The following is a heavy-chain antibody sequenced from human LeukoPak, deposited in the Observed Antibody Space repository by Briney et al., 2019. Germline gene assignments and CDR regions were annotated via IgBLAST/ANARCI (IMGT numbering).Heavy chain of an antibody. D-gene: IGHD3-16*02. Sequence: GGSLRLSCAASGFTFSSYGMHWVRQAPGKGLEWVAFIRYDGSNKYYADSVKGRFTISRDNSKNTLYLQMNSLRAEDTAVYYCARGRDPVIPGFDYWGQGTLVTVSS. CDR3: ARGRDPVIPGFDY. CDR1: GFTFSSYG. J-gene: IGHJ4*02. CDR2: IRYDGSNK. V-gene: IGHV3-30*02.